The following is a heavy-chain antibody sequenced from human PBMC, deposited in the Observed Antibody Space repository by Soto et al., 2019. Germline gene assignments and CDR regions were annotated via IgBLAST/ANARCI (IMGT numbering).Heavy chain of an antibody. CDR2: ISAYNGNT. CDR1: GYTFTSYA. J-gene: IGHJ5*02. Sequence: ASVKVSCKASGYTFTSYAISWVRQAPGQGLEWMGWISAYNGNTNYAQKLQGRVTMTTDTSTSTAYMELRSLRSDDTAVYYCARGVGSGSYYNQYNWFDPWGQGPLVTVSS. D-gene: IGHD3-10*01. CDR3: ARGVGSGSYYNQYNWFDP. V-gene: IGHV1-18*01.